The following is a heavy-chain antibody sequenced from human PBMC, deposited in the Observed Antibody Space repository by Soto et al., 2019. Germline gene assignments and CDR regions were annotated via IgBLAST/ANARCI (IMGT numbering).Heavy chain of an antibody. CDR1: GYNFADYW. CDR2: IYPFDSDT. J-gene: IGHJ5*02. D-gene: IGHD6-25*01. CDR3: ARSQAADWLDP. V-gene: IGHV5-51*01. Sequence: PGESLKISCKGSGYNFADYWIAWVRQMPGKGLEWMGIIYPFDSDTRYSPSFEGQVTISADKSINTAYLQWSSLKASDTATYYCARSQAADWLDPWGQGTLVTVPS.